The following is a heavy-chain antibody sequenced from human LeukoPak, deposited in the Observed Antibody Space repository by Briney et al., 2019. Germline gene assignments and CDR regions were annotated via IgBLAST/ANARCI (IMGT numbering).Heavy chain of an antibody. D-gene: IGHD1-7*01. CDR2: ISGSDGST. Sequence: GGSLRLSCAASGFTFSSYAMSWVRQAPGKGLEWVSAISGSDGSTYYADSVKGRFTISRDNSKNTLYLQMNSLRAEDTAVYYCAKDYGETGTWSLGYWGQGTLVTVSS. V-gene: IGHV3-23*01. CDR3: AKDYGETGTWSLGY. CDR1: GFTFSSYA. J-gene: IGHJ4*02.